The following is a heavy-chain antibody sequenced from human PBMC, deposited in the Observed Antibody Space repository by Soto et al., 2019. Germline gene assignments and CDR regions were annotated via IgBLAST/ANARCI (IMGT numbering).Heavy chain of an antibody. J-gene: IGHJ4*02. CDR1: GFTVSSNY. V-gene: IGHV3-53*01. CDR3: ARYYYDSSGYFDY. Sequence: GGSLRLSCAASGFTVSSNYICWVRQAPGKGLEWVSVIYSGGSTYYADSVKGRFTISRDNSKNTLYLQMNSLRAEDTAVYYCARYYYDSSGYFDYWGQGTLVTVSS. D-gene: IGHD3-22*01. CDR2: IYSGGST.